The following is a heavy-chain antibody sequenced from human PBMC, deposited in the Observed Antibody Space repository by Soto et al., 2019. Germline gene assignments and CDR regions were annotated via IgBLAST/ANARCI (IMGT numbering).Heavy chain of an antibody. V-gene: IGHV1-46*01. CDR2: INPSGGST. CDR1: GYTFTSYY. J-gene: IGHJ4*02. D-gene: IGHD3-22*01. CDR3: ARDSGYYDSSGYYHFDY. Sequence: ASVKVSCKASGYTFTSYYMHWVRQTPGQGLEWMGIINPSGGSTSYAQKFQGRATMTRDTSTSTVYMELSSLRSEDTAVYYCARDSGYYDSSGYYHFDYWGQGTLVTVSS.